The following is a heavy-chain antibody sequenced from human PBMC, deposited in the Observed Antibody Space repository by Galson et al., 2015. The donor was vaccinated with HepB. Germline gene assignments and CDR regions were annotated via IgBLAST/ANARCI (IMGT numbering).Heavy chain of an antibody. CDR3: ARDYSVGATRDDAFDI. D-gene: IGHD1-26*01. J-gene: IGHJ3*02. CDR1: GGSISSGSYY. Sequence: TLSLTCTVSGGSISSGSYYWSWIRQPAGKGLEWIGRIYTSGSTNYNPSLKSRVTMSVDTSKNQFSLKLSSVTAADTAVYYCARDYSVGATRDDAFDIWGQGTMVTVSS. V-gene: IGHV4-61*02. CDR2: IYTSGST.